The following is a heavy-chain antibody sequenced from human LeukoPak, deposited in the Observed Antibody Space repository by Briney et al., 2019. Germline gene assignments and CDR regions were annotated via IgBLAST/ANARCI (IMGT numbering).Heavy chain of an antibody. J-gene: IGHJ4*02. CDR1: GGSISSGSYY. CDR2: IYTSGST. Sequence: SETLSLTCTVSGGSISSGSYYWSWIRQPAGKGLGWIGRIYTSGSTNYNPSLKSRVTISVDTSKNQFSLKLSSVTAADTAVYYCARLAVVTKFDYWGQGTLVTVSS. D-gene: IGHD3-22*01. CDR3: ARLAVVTKFDY. V-gene: IGHV4-61*02.